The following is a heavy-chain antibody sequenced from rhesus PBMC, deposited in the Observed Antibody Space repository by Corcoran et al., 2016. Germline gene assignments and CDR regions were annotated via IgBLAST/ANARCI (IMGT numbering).Heavy chain of an antibody. Sequence: QVQLQESGPGLVKPSETLSLTCAVSGCSLSSGYSSWRWIRQPPGTGLEWIWYSTDSVSTSYNPSLKSRVTIARDTSKNQFALKLSSVTAADTAGYYCARVGYEDDYGYYDGHWGQGVLVTVSS. J-gene: IGHJ4*01. CDR1: GCSLSSGYSS. CDR2: STDSVST. V-gene: IGHV4-122*02. CDR3: ARVGYEDDYGYYDGH. D-gene: IGHD3-9*01.